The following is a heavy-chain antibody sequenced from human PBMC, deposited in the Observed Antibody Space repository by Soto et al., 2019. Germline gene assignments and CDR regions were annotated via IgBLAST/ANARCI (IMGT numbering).Heavy chain of an antibody. CDR1: GGSISSSSYY. D-gene: IGHD1-26*01. Sequence: QLQLQESGPGLVKPSETLSLTCTVSGGSISSSSYYWGWIRQPPGKGLEWIGSIYYSGSTYYNPSLKSRVTISVDTSKNQFSLKLSSVTAADTAVYYCARHGGGSYYPLPFDYWGQGTLVTVSS. J-gene: IGHJ4*02. V-gene: IGHV4-39*01. CDR2: IYYSGST. CDR3: ARHGGGSYYPLPFDY.